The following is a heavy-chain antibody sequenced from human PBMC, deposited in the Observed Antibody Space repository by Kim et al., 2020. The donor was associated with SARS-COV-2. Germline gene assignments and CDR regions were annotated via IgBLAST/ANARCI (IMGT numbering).Heavy chain of an antibody. CDR1: GFTFSSYA. D-gene: IGHD6-19*01. CDR3: AKADRGIAVAGTLVDY. V-gene: IGHV3-23*01. J-gene: IGHJ4*02. Sequence: GGSLILSCAASGFTFSSYAMSWVRQAPGKGLEWVSAISGSGGSTYYADSVKGRFTISRDNSKNTLYLQMNSLRAEDTAVYDCAKADRGIAVAGTLVDYWGQGPLVAVSS. CDR2: ISGSGGST.